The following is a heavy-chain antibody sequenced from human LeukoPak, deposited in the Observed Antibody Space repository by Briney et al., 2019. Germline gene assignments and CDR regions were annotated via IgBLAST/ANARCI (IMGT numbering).Heavy chain of an antibody. D-gene: IGHD2-21*01. Sequence: GGSLRLSCAASGFTYSSYAMTWVRQAPGKGLEWISAVSYDITRTFYADSVKGRFAISRDNSRNTLFLQMNSLRADDTAVYYCARPGCGGNCYYRMDVWGKGTTVTVSS. CDR1: GFTYSSYA. J-gene: IGHJ6*04. CDR2: VSYDITRT. CDR3: ARPGCGGNCYYRMDV. V-gene: IGHV3-23*01.